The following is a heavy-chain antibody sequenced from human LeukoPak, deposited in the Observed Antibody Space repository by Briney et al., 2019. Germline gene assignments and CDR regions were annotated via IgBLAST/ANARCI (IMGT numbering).Heavy chain of an antibody. CDR3: AKVPYRYSSGWQDY. CDR1: GFTFSSYA. V-gene: IGHV3-23*01. J-gene: IGHJ4*02. Sequence: PWGSLRLSCAASGFTFSSYAMSWVRQAPGKGLEWVSAISGSGGSTYYADSVKGRFTISRDNSKNTLYLQMNSLRAEDTAVYYCAKVPYRYSSGWQDYWGQGTLVTVSS. CDR2: ISGSGGST. D-gene: IGHD6-19*01.